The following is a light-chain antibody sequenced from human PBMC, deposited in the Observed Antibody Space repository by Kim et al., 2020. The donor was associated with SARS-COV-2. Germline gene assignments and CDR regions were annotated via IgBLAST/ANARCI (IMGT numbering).Light chain of an antibody. CDR1: QSVLNSSTNKNS. Sequence: RATLNCKSSQSVLNSSTNKNSLAWYYQKPGQPPKLLIYWASTRESGVPDRFSGSGSGTDFTLTISSLQAEDVAVYYCQQYSSPPRTFGQGTKLEI. V-gene: IGKV4-1*01. J-gene: IGKJ2*02. CDR3: QQYSSPPRT. CDR2: WAS.